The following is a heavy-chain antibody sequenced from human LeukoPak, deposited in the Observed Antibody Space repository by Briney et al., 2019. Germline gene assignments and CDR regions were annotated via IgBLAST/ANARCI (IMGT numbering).Heavy chain of an antibody. D-gene: IGHD6-13*01. CDR2: IYYSGST. V-gene: IGHV4-61*01. CDR3: ARDGAAAGLDY. Sequence: SETLSLTCTVSGGSVSSGSYYWSWIRQPPGKGLEWIGYIYYSGSTNYNPSLKSRVTISVDTSKNQFSLKLSSVTAADTAVYYCARDGAAAGLDYWGQGTLVTVSS. J-gene: IGHJ4*02. CDR1: GGSVSSGSYY.